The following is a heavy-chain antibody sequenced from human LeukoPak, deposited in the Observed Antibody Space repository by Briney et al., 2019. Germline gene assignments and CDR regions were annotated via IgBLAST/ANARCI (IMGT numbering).Heavy chain of an antibody. J-gene: IGHJ6*02. CDR1: GGSFSGYY. Sequence: PSETLSLTCAVYGGSFSGYYWSWIRQPPGKGLEWIGEINHSGSTNYNPSLKSRVTISVDTSKNQFSLKLSSVTAADTAVYYCAGGPGSYFYYYYGMDVWGQGTTVTVSS. CDR2: INHSGST. D-gene: IGHD3-10*01. CDR3: AGGPGSYFYYYYGMDV. V-gene: IGHV4-34*01.